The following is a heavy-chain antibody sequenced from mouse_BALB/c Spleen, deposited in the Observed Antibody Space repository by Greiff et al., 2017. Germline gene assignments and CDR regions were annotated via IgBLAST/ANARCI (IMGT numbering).Heavy chain of an antibody. CDR2: ISSGGST. J-gene: IGHJ2*01. V-gene: IGHV5-6-5*01. D-gene: IGHD2-3*01. Sequence: EVKVEESGGGLVKPGGSLKLSCAASGFTFSSYAMSRVRQTPEKRLEWVASISSGGSTYYPDSVKGRFTLSRDNARNILYLQMSSLRSEDTAMYYCARDGYYAYFDYWGQGTTLTVSS. CDR1: GFTFSSYA. CDR3: ARDGYYAYFDY.